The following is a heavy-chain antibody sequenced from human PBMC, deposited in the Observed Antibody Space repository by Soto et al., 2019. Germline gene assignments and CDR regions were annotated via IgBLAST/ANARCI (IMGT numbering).Heavy chain of an antibody. Sequence: PSETLSLTCTVSGGSISSGGYYWSWIRQHPGKGLEWIGYIYYSGSTYYNPSLKSRVTISVDTSKNQFSLKLSSVTAADTAVYYCAASRITMVRVVIGYWGQGTLVTVSS. CDR2: IYYSGST. CDR3: AASRITMVRVVIGY. CDR1: GGSISSGGYY. J-gene: IGHJ4*02. V-gene: IGHV4-31*03. D-gene: IGHD3-10*01.